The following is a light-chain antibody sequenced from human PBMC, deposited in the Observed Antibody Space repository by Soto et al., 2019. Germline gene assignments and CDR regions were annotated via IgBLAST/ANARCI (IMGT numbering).Light chain of an antibody. J-gene: IGLJ2*01. CDR3: SSFGGTIRV. CDR2: EVS. Sequence: QSALTQPASVSGSPGQSITISCTGTSSDVGGYDYVSWYQQYPGKAPKLMIYEVSSRPSGVSNRFSGSKSDNTASLTISGLQAEDEADYYCSSFGGTIRVFGGGTKLTVL. V-gene: IGLV2-14*01. CDR1: SSDVGGYDY.